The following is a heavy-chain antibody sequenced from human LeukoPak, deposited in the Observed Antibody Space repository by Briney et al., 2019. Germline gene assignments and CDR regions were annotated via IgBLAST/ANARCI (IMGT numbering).Heavy chain of an antibody. CDR3: ARDLLGYNYYYMDV. V-gene: IGHV3-23*01. CDR1: GFTLSSYE. CDR2: IDYSGGSS. Sequence: GGSLRLSCTVSGFTLSSYEMSWIRQAPGKGLEWVSSIDYSGGSSYYADSVKGRFTISRDDSKNTLYLQLNSLRAEDTAVYYCARDLLGYNYYYMDVWGKGTTVTVSS. J-gene: IGHJ6*03. D-gene: IGHD3-16*02.